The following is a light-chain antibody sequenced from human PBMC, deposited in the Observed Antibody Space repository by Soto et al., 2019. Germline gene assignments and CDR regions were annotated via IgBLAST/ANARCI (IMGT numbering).Light chain of an antibody. CDR2: AAS. CDR1: QGISSY. J-gene: IGKJ3*01. Sequence: DIQLTQSPSFLSASVGDRVTITCRASQGISSYLAWYQQKPGKAPKILIFAASTLQNGVPSRFSGSGSGTEFTLTISSLQPEDFATYYCLHLNSYSPYTFGPGTKVDIK. CDR3: LHLNSYSPYT. V-gene: IGKV1-9*01.